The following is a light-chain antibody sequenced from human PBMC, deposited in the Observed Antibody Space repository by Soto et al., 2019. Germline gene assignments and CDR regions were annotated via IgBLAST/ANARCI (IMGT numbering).Light chain of an antibody. Sequence: EIVLTQSPGTLSLSPGERGILFCRTSQRVSGSSEAWYQQKPGQAPRLLMYDTSSRATGIPDRFSGSGSGTYFTLTISRVESEDFALYYCQHYGDSLTFGGGTKVYIK. J-gene: IGKJ4*01. CDR2: DTS. V-gene: IGKV3-20*01. CDR3: QHYGDSLT. CDR1: QRVSGSS.